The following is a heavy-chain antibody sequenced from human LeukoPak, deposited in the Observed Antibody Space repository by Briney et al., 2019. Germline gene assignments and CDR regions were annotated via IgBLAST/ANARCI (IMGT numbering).Heavy chain of an antibody. Sequence: SETLSLTCTVSGGSISSSSYYWGWSRQPPGKGLEWIGSIYYSGSTYYNPSLKSRVTTSVDTSKNQFSLKLSSVTAADTAVYYCARDQSVGAYFDYWGQGTLVTVSS. CDR2: IYYSGST. D-gene: IGHD1-26*01. J-gene: IGHJ4*02. CDR1: GGSISSSSYY. V-gene: IGHV4-39*07. CDR3: ARDQSVGAYFDY.